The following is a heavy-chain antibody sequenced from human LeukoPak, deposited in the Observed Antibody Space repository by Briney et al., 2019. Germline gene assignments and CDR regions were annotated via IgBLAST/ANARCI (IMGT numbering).Heavy chain of an antibody. CDR1: GFTFSSYG. V-gene: IGHV3-30*03. Sequence: PGGSLRLSCAASGFTFSSYGMHWVRQAPGKGLEWVAVISYDGSNKYYADSVKGRFTISRDNSKNTLYLQMNSLRAEDTAVYYCAATVTTGVDYWGQGTLVTVSS. CDR3: AATVTTGVDY. CDR2: ISYDGSNK. D-gene: IGHD4-17*01. J-gene: IGHJ4*02.